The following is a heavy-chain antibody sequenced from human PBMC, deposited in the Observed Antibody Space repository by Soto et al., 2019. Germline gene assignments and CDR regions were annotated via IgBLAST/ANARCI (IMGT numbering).Heavy chain of an antibody. D-gene: IGHD6-19*01. CDR3: ARERMAAHFDY. J-gene: IGHJ4*02. CDR2: INHSGST. CDR1: GGSFSGYY. V-gene: IGHV4-34*01. Sequence: QVQLQQWGAGLLKPSETLSLTCAVYGGSFSGYYWSWIRQPPGKGLEWFGEINHSGSTNYNPSLKSRVTISVDTSKNQFSLKLSSVTAADTAVYYCARERMAAHFDYWGQGTLVTVSS.